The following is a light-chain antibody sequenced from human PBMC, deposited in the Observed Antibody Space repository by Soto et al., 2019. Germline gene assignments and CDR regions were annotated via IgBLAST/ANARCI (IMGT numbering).Light chain of an antibody. CDR3: QQSYSTPFT. V-gene: IGKV1-39*01. J-gene: IGKJ3*01. CDR2: AAS. CDR1: QSISSY. Sequence: DIQMTQSPSSLSASVGDRVTITCRASQSISSYLNWYQQKPGKAPKLLIYAASSLQSGVPSRFSGSGSGTDFTLTNSGLQPEDFATYYCQQSYSTPFTFGPGTKVDIK.